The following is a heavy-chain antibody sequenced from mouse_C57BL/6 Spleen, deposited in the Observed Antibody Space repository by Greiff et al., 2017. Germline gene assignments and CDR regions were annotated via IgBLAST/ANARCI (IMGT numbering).Heavy chain of an antibody. Sequence: QVQLQQSGAELARPGASVKLSCKASGYTFTSYGISWVKQRTGQGLEWIGEIYPRSGNTYYNEEFKGKATLTADKSSSTAYMELRSLTSEDSAVYFCARSGMVTTYFDYWGQGTTLTVSS. V-gene: IGHV1-81*01. J-gene: IGHJ2*01. CDR3: ARSGMVTTYFDY. CDR2: IYPRSGNT. D-gene: IGHD2-2*01. CDR1: GYTFTSYG.